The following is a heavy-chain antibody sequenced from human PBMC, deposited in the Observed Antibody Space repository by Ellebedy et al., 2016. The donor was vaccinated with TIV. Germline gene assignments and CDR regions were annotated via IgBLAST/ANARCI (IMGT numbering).Heavy chain of an antibody. CDR1: GFSSSDYY. J-gene: IGHJ6*02. CDR2: ISESGSMI. CDR3: ARISSGRSFYGMDV. D-gene: IGHD6-19*01. Sequence: GESLKISCAASGFSSSDYYMSWIRQAPGKGLDWVSYISESGSMIHYADSVKGRFTISRDNSKNSLYLQMNNLRAEDTAVYYCARISSGRSFYGMDVWGQGTTVTVSS. V-gene: IGHV3-11*01.